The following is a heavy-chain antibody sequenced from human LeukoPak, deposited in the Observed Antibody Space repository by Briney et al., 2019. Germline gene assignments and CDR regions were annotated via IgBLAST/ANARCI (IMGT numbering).Heavy chain of an antibody. CDR2: ISGTGGRT. CDR3: ARVRITFDP. J-gene: IGHJ5*02. V-gene: IGHV3-23*01. D-gene: IGHD3-10*01. Sequence: GGSLRLSCAASGFTFSSYAMNWVRQAPGKGLEWVSVISGTGGRTYYADSVKGRFTISRDNSKNTLYLQMNSLRAEDTAVYYCARVRITFDPWGQGTLVTVSS. CDR1: GFTFSSYA.